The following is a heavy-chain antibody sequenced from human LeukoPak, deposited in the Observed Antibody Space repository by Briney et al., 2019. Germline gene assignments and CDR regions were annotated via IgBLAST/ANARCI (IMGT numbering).Heavy chain of an antibody. CDR1: GLTFSPYS. Sequence: GSLRLSCAASGLTFSPYSMNWVRQAPGKGMEWVSSISSSSTYIYYAASVKGRFTISRDNAKNSLYLQMNSLRAEDTAVYYCARDAGYCSGGSCYFDYWGQGTLVTVSS. D-gene: IGHD2-15*01. J-gene: IGHJ4*02. CDR2: ISSSSTYI. V-gene: IGHV3-21*01. CDR3: ARDAGYCSGGSCYFDY.